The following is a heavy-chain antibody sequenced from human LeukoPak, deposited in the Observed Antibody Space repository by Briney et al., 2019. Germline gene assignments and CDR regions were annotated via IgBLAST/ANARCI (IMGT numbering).Heavy chain of an antibody. CDR2: MNPNSGNT. J-gene: IGHJ4*02. Sequence: ASVKVSCKASGYTFTSRDINWVRQATGQGLEWMGWMNPNSGNTGYAQKFQGRVTMTRNTAISTAYMELSSLRSEDTAVYYCARELRLGELSLYRSFDYWGQGTLVTVSS. CDR3: ARELRLGELSLYRSFDY. D-gene: IGHD3-16*02. V-gene: IGHV1-8*01. CDR1: GYTFTSRD.